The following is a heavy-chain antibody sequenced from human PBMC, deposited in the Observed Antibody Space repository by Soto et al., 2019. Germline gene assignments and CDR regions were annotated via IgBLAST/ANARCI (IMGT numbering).Heavy chain of an antibody. CDR3: AIGPQSSGYGMDV. CDR1: GFTFSSYG. J-gene: IGHJ6*02. CDR2: ISYDGSNK. D-gene: IGHD6-19*01. V-gene: IGHV3-30*03. Sequence: PGASLGLSCAASGFTFSSYGMHWVLQAPGKGLEWVAVISYDGSNKYYADSVKGRFTISRDNSKNTLYLQMNSLRAEDTAVYYWAIGPQSSGYGMDVWRQGTTVTVSS.